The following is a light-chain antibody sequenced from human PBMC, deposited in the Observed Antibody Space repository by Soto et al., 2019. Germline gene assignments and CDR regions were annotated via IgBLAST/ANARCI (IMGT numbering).Light chain of an antibody. CDR1: SSDVGGYNY. CDR3: SSYTSSSPLV. Sequence: QSALTQPASVSGSPGQSIAISCTGTSSDVGGYNYVSWYQQHPGKAPKLMIYEVSNRPSGVSNRFSGSKSGNTASVTISGLQAEDEADYYCSSYTSSSPLVFGTGTKLPV. CDR2: EVS. V-gene: IGLV2-14*01. J-gene: IGLJ1*01.